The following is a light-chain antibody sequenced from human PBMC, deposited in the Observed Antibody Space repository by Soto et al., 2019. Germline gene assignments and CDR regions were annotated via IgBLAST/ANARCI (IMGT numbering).Light chain of an antibody. V-gene: IGLV2-23*01. J-gene: IGLJ2*01. CDR3: CLCGGMV. CDR1: SSDVGSCSH. Sequence: QSALTQPASVSGSPGQSITISCTGTSSDVGSCSHVSWYQQHPGKAPKLIIHEDTKRPSGVSDRFSGSRSGNTASLTVSGLQAEDEADYYCCLCGGMVFGEGTKVTVL. CDR2: EDT.